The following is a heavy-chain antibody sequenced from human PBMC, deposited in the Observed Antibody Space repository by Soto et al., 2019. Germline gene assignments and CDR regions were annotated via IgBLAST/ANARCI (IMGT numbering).Heavy chain of an antibody. CDR2: TYYRSKWYN. CDR1: GDSVSSNSAA. V-gene: IGHV6-1*01. D-gene: IGHD1-26*01. J-gene: IGHJ6*02. CDR3: ARVLLSPDYYYYGMDV. Sequence: SPTLSLTCAISGDSVSSNSAAWNWIRQSPSRGLEWLGRTYYRSKWYNDYAVSVKSRITINPDTSKNQFSLQLNSVTPEDTAVYYCARVLLSPDYYYYGMDVWGQGTTVTVSS.